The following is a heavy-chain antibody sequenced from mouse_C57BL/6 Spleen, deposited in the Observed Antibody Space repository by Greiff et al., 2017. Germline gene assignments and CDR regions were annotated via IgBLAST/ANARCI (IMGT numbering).Heavy chain of an antibody. CDR1: GFTFSSYG. CDR2: ISSGGSYT. D-gene: IGHD4-1*01. CDR3: GSGTGYFDD. V-gene: IGHV5-6*01. Sequence: EVLLVESGGDLVKPGGSLKLSCAASGFTFSSYGMSWVRQTPDQGLEWVATISSGGSYTYYPDSVKGRFTISRDNAKNTLYLQLSSLKSEDTARYCCGSGTGYFDDWGQGTTLTVSS. J-gene: IGHJ2*01.